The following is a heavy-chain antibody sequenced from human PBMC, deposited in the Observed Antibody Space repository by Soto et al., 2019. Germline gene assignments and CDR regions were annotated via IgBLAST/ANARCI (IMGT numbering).Heavy chain of an antibody. CDR3: ARSIYRGSYGEWSY. Sequence: QVQLVQSGAEVKKPGASVKVSCQASGYSFTNYYMHWVRQAPGQGLEWMGMIYPSVGSTNYAQKFQGRLTMTRDTSTSTVYMELSSLRSDDTAVYYCARSIYRGSYGEWSYWGQGTLVTVSS. J-gene: IGHJ4*02. D-gene: IGHD1-26*01. CDR2: IYPSVGST. CDR1: GYSFTNYY. V-gene: IGHV1-46*01.